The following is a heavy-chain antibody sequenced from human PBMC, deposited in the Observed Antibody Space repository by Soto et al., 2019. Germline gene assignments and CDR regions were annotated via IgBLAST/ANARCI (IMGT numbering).Heavy chain of an antibody. V-gene: IGHV4-31*03. CDR1: GGSISSGGYY. Sequence: SETLSLTCTVSGGSISSGGYYWSWIRQHPGEGLEWIGYIYYSGSTYYNPSLKSRVTISVDTSKNQFSLKLSSVTAADTAVYYCARCPYDILTGYYPEPYYFDYWGQGTLVTVS. D-gene: IGHD3-9*01. J-gene: IGHJ4*02. CDR2: IYYSGST. CDR3: ARCPYDILTGYYPEPYYFDY.